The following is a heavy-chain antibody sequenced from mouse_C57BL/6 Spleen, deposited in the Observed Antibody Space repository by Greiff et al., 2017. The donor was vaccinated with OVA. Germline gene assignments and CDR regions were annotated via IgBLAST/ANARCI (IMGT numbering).Heavy chain of an antibody. V-gene: IGHV1-26*01. CDR1: GYTFTDYY. J-gene: IGHJ2*01. D-gene: IGHD4-1*01. CDR2: INPNNGGT. Sequence: EVKLVESGPELVKPGASVKISCKASGYTFTDYYMNWVKQSHGKSLEWLGDINPNNGGTSYNQKFKGKATLTVDKSSSTAYMELRSLTSEDSAVYYCARKVGRGYFDYWGQGTTLTVSS. CDR3: ARKVGRGYFDY.